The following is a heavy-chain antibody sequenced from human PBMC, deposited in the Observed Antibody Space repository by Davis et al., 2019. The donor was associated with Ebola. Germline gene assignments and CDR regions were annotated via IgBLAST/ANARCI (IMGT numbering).Heavy chain of an antibody. Sequence: GGSLRLSCAASGFTFTNHWMSWVRQAPGKGLEWVANIKQDGSQQYYVDSVKGRFTISRDNAKNSLFLQMSSLRHEDTAVYYCVRQGRDLDIWGQGTMVTVSS. CDR1: GFTFTNHW. V-gene: IGHV3-7*01. J-gene: IGHJ3*02. CDR3: VRQGRDLDI. CDR2: IKQDGSQQ.